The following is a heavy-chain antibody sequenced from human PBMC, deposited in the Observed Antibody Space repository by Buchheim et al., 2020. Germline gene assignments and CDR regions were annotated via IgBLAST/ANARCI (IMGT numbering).Heavy chain of an antibody. CDR3: ARRRITMVRGIIINYNWFDP. Sequence: QVQLQQWGAGLLKPSETLSLTCVVYGGSFSGYYWSWIRQPPGKGLEWIGEINHSGSTNYNPSLKSRVTISVDMSKNQFSLKLSSVTAADTAVYYCARRRITMVRGIIINYNWFDPWGQGTL. CDR1: GGSFSGYY. D-gene: IGHD3-10*01. CDR2: INHSGST. J-gene: IGHJ5*02. V-gene: IGHV4-34*01.